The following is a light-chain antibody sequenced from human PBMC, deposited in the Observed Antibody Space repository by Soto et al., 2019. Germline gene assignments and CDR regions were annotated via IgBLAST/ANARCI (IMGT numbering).Light chain of an antibody. J-gene: IGKJ1*01. V-gene: IGKV4-1*01. CDR3: HQYYSLTPPWT. CDR1: QSLLYSANKKNY. CDR2: WAS. Sequence: DILMTQSPDSLAVALGETATINCKSSQSLLYSANKKNYLAWYQQKPGQPPKLLFYWASTRESGVPDRFNGGGSGTDFTLTISSLQAEDVAVYYCHQYYSLTPPWTFGQGTKVEV.